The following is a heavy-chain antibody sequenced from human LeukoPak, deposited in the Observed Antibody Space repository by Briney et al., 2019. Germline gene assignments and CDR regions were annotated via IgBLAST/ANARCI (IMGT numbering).Heavy chain of an antibody. CDR1: GGSFSDYS. CDR3: ARVAKELGQAFDI. J-gene: IGHJ3*02. V-gene: IGHV4-34*01. Sequence: PSETLFLTCAVYGGSFSDYSWTWIRQPPGKGLEWIGEINHSGGTNHNPSLMSRVIMSVDTSKNQISLKVSSVTAADTAVYYCARVAKELGQAFDIWGQGTMVTVSS. CDR2: INHSGGT. D-gene: IGHD3-16*01.